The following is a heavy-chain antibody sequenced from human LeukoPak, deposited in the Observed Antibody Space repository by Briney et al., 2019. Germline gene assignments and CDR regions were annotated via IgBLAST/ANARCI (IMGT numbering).Heavy chain of an antibody. CDR2: LSYTGKT. CDR3: SESYFEPFDP. J-gene: IGHJ5*02. V-gene: IGHV4-59*02. Sequence: SETLSLTCVVSGASVSSSHWNWIRQLPGKGLEWIGCLSYTGKTDYNPSLTSRVTISLDTSKNQVSLKLRSVTAADTAVYYCSESYFEPFDPWGQGTLVTVSS. CDR1: GASVSSSH. D-gene: IGHD1-26*01.